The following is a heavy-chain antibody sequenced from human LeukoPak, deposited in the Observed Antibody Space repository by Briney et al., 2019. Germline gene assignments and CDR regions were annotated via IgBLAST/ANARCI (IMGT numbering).Heavy chain of an antibody. CDR2: GHYSGTT. J-gene: IGHJ4*02. V-gene: IGHV4-39*01. CDR1: GGSISSSSYY. Sequence: SETLSLTCTVSGGSISSSSYYWGWIRQPLGKGLEWIGSGHYSGTTYYNPSLQSRVTMSVDTSKNQFSLKLSSVTAADTAVYYCVSRTDRSFYSSGWYAGYWGQGTLVTVSS. D-gene: IGHD6-19*01. CDR3: VSRTDRSFYSSGWYAGY.